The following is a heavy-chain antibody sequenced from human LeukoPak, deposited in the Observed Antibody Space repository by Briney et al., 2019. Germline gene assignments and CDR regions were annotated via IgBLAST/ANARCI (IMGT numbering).Heavy chain of an antibody. CDR1: GFTFSSYA. CDR2: ISYDGSNK. J-gene: IGHJ4*02. CDR3: ARDCLVTALDY. Sequence: PGGSLRLSCAASGFTFSSYAMHWVRQAPGKGLEWVAVISYDGSNKYYADSVKGRFTISRDNSKNTLYLQMNSLRAEDTAVYYCARDCLVTALDYWGQGTLVTVSS. V-gene: IGHV3-30*01. D-gene: IGHD2-21*02.